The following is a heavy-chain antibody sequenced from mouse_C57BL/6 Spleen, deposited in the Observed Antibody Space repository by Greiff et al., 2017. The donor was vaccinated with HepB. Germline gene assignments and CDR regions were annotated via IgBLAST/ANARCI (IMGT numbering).Heavy chain of an antibody. Sequence: VQLQQSGAELVRPGASVTLSCKASGYTFTDYEMHWVKQTPVHGLEWIGAIDPETGGTAYTQKFKGKAILTADKSSSTAYMELRSLTSEDSAVYYCTRSARSDGGYCWFAYWGQGTLVTVSA. CDR1: GYTFTDYE. J-gene: IGHJ3*01. V-gene: IGHV1-15*01. CDR3: TRSARSDGGYCWFAY. D-gene: IGHD2-3*01. CDR2: IDPETGGT.